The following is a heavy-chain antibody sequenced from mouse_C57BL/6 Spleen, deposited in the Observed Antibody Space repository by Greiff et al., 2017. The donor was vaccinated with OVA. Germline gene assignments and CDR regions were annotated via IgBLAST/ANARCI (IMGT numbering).Heavy chain of an antibody. CDR2: IDPNSGGT. CDR3: ARPSRRYWYFDV. Sequence: QVQLKQPGAELVKPGASVKLSCKASGYTFTSYWMHWVKQRPGRGLEWIGRIDPNSGGTKYNEKFKSKATLTVDKPSSTAYMQLSSLTSEDSAVYYCARPSRRYWYFDVWGTGTTVTVSS. V-gene: IGHV1-72*01. CDR1: GYTFTSYW. D-gene: IGHD3-3*01. J-gene: IGHJ1*03.